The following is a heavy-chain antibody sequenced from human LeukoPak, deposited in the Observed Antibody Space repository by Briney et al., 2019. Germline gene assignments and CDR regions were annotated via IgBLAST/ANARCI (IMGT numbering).Heavy chain of an antibody. V-gene: IGHV4-39*01. Sequence: SETLSLTCTVSGGSLNHTCSFWGRVRQPPGKGVEGIGSISYTGSTYNNLSLKSRVAISIDTSKKLFSLKLTSVTVADSGVHFCTRVYCRDSCCGVRYMDVWGKGTTVTVSS. D-gene: IGHD2-15*01. CDR2: ISYTGST. J-gene: IGHJ6*03. CDR1: GGSLNHTCSF. CDR3: TRVYCRDSCCGVRYMDV.